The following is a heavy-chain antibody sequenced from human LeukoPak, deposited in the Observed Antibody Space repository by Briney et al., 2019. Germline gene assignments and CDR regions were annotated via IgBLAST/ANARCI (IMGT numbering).Heavy chain of an antibody. V-gene: IGHV4-34*01. D-gene: IGHD1-26*01. Sequence: SETLSLTCAVYGGSFSGYYWSWIRQPPGKGLEWIGEINHSGSTNYNPSLKSRVTISVDTSKNQFSLKLSSVTAADTAVYYCAKQLVGAAYFDYWGQGTLVTVSS. CDR1: GGSFSGYY. CDR2: INHSGST. J-gene: IGHJ4*02. CDR3: AKQLVGAAYFDY.